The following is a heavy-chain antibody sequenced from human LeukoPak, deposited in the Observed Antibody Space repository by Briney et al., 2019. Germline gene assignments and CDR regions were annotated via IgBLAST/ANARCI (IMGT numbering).Heavy chain of an antibody. CDR2: IRYDGSDD. D-gene: IGHD3-10*01. V-gene: IGHV3-30*02. CDR1: GFTFSNYG. CDR3: ARDHSITMVRGAEYYFDY. Sequence: PGGSLRLSCAASGFTFSNYGMHWVRQAPGKGLEWVAFIRYDGSDDYYADSVKGRFTISRDNSKNTLYLQMNSLRAEDTAVYYCARDHSITMVRGAEYYFDYWGQGTLVTVSS. J-gene: IGHJ4*02.